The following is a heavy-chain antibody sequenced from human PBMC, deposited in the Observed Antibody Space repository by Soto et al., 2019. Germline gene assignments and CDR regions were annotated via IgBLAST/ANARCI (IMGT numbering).Heavy chain of an antibody. J-gene: IGHJ6*02. CDR3: ASSPAFSSSWYGIPPDPSHGMDV. Sequence: QMQLVQSGAEVKRPGASVRVSCKSSGYTFTSFYIHWVRQAPGQGLEWMGIINPSGGITNFAQRFQDSVTMTRDMSTNTHYMELSSLKSDDTAVYYCASSPAFSSSWYGIPPDPSHGMDVGGQGTTVTVS. D-gene: IGHD6-13*01. V-gene: IGHV1-46*01. CDR1: GYTFTSFY. CDR2: INPSGGIT.